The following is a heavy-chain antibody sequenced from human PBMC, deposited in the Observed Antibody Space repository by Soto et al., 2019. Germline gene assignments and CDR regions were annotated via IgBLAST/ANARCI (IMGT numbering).Heavy chain of an antibody. Sequence: GGSLSLSCAASGFTFSSYSMNWVRQAPEKGLEWVSYISSSSSTIYYADSVKGRFTISRDNAKNSLYLQMNSLRAEDTAVYYCARDQDIVVVPAALDYYGMDVWGQGTTVTVSS. CDR3: ARDQDIVVVPAALDYYGMDV. CDR2: ISSSSSTI. V-gene: IGHV3-48*01. D-gene: IGHD2-2*01. CDR1: GFTFSSYS. J-gene: IGHJ6*02.